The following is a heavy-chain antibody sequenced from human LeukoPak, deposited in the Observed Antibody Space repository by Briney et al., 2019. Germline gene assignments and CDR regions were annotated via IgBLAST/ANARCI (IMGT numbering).Heavy chain of an antibody. Sequence: SETLSLTCIVSGGSISSSSSYWGWIRQPPGKGLEWIGSIYYSGSTYYHPSPKSRVTISVDTSKNQFSLRLSSVTAADTAVYYCARLWGSPYAFDIWGQGTMVTVSS. CDR2: IYYSGST. J-gene: IGHJ3*02. CDR1: GGSISSSSSY. V-gene: IGHV4-39*01. D-gene: IGHD3-16*01. CDR3: ARLWGSPYAFDI.